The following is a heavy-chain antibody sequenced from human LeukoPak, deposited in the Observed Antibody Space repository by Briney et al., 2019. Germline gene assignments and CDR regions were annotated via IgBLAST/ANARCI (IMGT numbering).Heavy chain of an antibody. CDR1: GYTFNDYY. CDR3: ARSLYYYDSSAQGY. J-gene: IGHJ4*02. Sequence: ASVKVSCKASGYTFNDYYMHWVRQAPGQGLEWMGWINPNSGDTKNANKFQGRVTMTRDTSISTAFMDLRRLKSDDTAVYYCARSLYYYDSSAQGYWGQGTLVTVSS. V-gene: IGHV1-2*02. D-gene: IGHD3-22*01. CDR2: INPNSGDT.